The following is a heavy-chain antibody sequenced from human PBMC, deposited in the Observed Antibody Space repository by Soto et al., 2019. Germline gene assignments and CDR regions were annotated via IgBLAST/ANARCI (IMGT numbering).Heavy chain of an antibody. CDR3: ATTDMVRGVYYYYYGMDV. CDR1: GYTLTELS. J-gene: IGHJ6*02. CDR2: FDPEDGET. Sequence: ASVKVSCKVSGYTLTELSMHWVRQAPGKGLEWMGGFDPEDGETIYAQKFQGRVTMTEDTSTDTAYMELSSLRSEDTAVYYCATTDMVRGVYYYYYGMDVWGQGTTVTVSS. D-gene: IGHD3-10*01. V-gene: IGHV1-24*01.